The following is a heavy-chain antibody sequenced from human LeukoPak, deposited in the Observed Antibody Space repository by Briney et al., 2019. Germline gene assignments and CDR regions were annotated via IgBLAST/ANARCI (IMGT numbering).Heavy chain of an antibody. CDR1: GFTFSSYE. CDR3: ATEGSGSYYGAVREYYYYYYIDV. V-gene: IGHV3-48*03. Sequence: GGSLRLSCAASGFTFSSYEMNWVRQAPGKGLEWVSYISSSGSTIYYADSVKGRFTISRDNAKNSLYLQMNSLRAEDTAVYFCATEGSGSYYGAVREYYYYYYIDVWGKGTTVTVSS. CDR2: ISSSGSTI. J-gene: IGHJ6*03. D-gene: IGHD1-26*01.